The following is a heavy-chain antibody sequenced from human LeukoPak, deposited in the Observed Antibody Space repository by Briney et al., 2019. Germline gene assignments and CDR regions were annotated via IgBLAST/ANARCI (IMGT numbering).Heavy chain of an antibody. CDR1: GYTFTGYY. J-gene: IGHJ6*03. CDR3: ARGRRYYYMDV. CDR2: MNPNSGNT. Sequence: ASVKVSCKASGYTFTGYYMHWVRQAPGQGLEWMGWMNPNSGNTGYAQKFQGRVTITRNTSISTAYMELSSLRSEDTAVYYCARGRRYYYMDVWGKGTTVTVSS. V-gene: IGHV1-8*03.